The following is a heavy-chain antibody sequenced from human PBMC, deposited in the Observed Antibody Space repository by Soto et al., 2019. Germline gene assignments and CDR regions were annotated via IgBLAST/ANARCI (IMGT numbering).Heavy chain of an antibody. CDR2: IRGSGAGT. CDR3: AKGFGISWQYYFDY. J-gene: IGHJ4*02. CDR1: GFTFNPYA. V-gene: IGHV3-23*01. D-gene: IGHD6-13*01. Sequence: EVQLLESGGGLVQPGGSLRLSCAASGFTFNPYAMNWVRQAPGKGLEWVSTIRGSGAGTYYADSVKGRVTISRDNSKNTLYLQMNSLRAEDTAVYFCAKGFGISWQYYFDYWGQGTLVTVSS.